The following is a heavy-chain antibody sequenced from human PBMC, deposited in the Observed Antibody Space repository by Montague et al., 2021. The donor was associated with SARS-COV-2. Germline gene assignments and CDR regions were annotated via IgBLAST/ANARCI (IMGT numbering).Heavy chain of an antibody. V-gene: IGHV4-59*01. Sequence: SETLSLTCSVSGGSISSDYWCWILQPPAKGLEWIGYIYYCGATNYNPSLKSRVTFSIDTSKNQFSLKLISVTAADTAVYFCARDDSWSWFDPWGQGVLVTVSS. J-gene: IGHJ5*02. CDR2: IYYCGAT. CDR3: ARDDSWSWFDP. D-gene: IGHD1-26*01. CDR1: GGSISSDY.